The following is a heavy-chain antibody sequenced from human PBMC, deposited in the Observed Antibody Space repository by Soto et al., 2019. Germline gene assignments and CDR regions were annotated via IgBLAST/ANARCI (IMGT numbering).Heavy chain of an antibody. D-gene: IGHD6-13*01. CDR2: INPSGGTT. Sequence: GASVKVSCKASGYTFISYYRHWVRQAPGQGLEWMGIINPSGGTTSYAQKFQGRVTLTRDTSTSTVYMELSSLTSEDTAVYYCARDYSPDYWGQGTLVTVSS. J-gene: IGHJ4*02. CDR1: GYTFISYY. CDR3: ARDYSPDY. V-gene: IGHV1-46*03.